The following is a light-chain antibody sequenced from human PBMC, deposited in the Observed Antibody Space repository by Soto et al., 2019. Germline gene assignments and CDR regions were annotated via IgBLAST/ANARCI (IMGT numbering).Light chain of an antibody. V-gene: IGKV1-39*01. Sequence: DIQMTQSPSSLSASIGDRVTITCRASQIISKYLNWYQQKPGKAPKLLISIISELQSGVPPRFSGSGSGTIFTLTIASLQPEHSATYYCQHSYSTPYTFGQGTKLEIK. CDR3: QHSYSTPYT. CDR2: IIS. J-gene: IGKJ2*01. CDR1: QIISKY.